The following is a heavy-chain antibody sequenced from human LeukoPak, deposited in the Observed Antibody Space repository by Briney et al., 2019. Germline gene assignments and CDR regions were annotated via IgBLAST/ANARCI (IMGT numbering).Heavy chain of an antibody. D-gene: IGHD3-22*01. CDR1: GFTFSDYY. CDR3: AKHMGSSSGYYFPD. V-gene: IGHV3-23*01. J-gene: IGHJ4*02. CDR2: IPSSGGST. Sequence: GGSLRLSCAASGFTFSDYYTSWIRQAPGKGLEWVSTIPSSGGSTYYADPVKGRFTISRDNSKNTLHLQMNSLRAEDTAVYYCAKHMGSSSGYYFPDWGQGTLVTVSS.